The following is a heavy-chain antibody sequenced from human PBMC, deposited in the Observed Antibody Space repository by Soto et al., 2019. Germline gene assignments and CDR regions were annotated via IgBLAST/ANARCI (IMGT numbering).Heavy chain of an antibody. J-gene: IGHJ4*02. Sequence: QVQLQESGPGLVKPSGTLSLACAVSGGSISSSYWCSWVRQPPGKGLEWFGEIYHSGSTIYNPSLKSRVTISVDKSKNQFSLKLSSVTAADTAVYYCASRRDGYPYLDYWGQGTLVTVSS. CDR2: IYHSGST. V-gene: IGHV4-4*02. CDR1: GGSISSSYW. CDR3: ASRRDGYPYLDY. D-gene: IGHD5-12*01.